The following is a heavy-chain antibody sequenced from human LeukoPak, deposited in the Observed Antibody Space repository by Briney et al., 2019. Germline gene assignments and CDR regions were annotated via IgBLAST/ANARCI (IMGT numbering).Heavy chain of an antibody. Sequence: ASVKVSCKASGYTFTSYGISWVRQAPGQGLEWMGWISAYNGNTNYAQKLQGRVTMTRNTSISTAYMELSSLRSEDTAVYYCARGPPRQLWTQYYYYYYGMDVWGQGTTVTVSS. D-gene: IGHD5-18*01. CDR1: GYTFTSYG. V-gene: IGHV1-18*01. J-gene: IGHJ6*02. CDR2: ISAYNGNT. CDR3: ARGPPRQLWTQYYYYYYGMDV.